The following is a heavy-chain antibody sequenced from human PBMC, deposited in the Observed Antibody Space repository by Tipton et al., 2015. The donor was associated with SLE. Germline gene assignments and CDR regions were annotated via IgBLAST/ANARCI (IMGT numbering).Heavy chain of an antibody. CDR1: GYTFTSYG. Sequence: QLVQSGAEVKKPGASVKVSCKASGYTFTSYGISWVRQAPGQGLEWMGWISAYNGNTNYAQKLQGRVTMTTDTSTSTAYMELRSLRPDDTAVYYCARQELNQLELKGYYYCMYVWGKGTTVTVSS. J-gene: IGHJ6*03. CDR2: ISAYNGNT. D-gene: IGHD1-7*01. CDR3: ARQELNQLELKGYYYCMYV. V-gene: IGHV1-18*01.